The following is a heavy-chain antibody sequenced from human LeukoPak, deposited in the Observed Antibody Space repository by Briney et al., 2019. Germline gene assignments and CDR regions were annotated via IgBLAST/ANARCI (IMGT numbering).Heavy chain of an antibody. CDR2: ISAYNGNT. D-gene: IGHD6-13*01. V-gene: IGHV1-18*01. CDR1: GYTFTSYG. Sequence: GASVKVSCKASGYTFTSYGISWVRQAPGQGLEWMGWISAYNGNTNYAQKLQGRVTMTTDTSTSTAYMELRSLRSDDTAVYYCARDPPYSSSWYFDYWGQGTLVTVSS. J-gene: IGHJ4*02. CDR3: ARDPPYSSSWYFDY.